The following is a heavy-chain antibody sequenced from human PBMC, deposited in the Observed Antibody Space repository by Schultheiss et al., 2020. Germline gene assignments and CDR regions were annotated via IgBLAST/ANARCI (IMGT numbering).Heavy chain of an antibody. J-gene: IGHJ4*02. Sequence: SETLSLTCAVYGGSFTDYFWNWIRQSPGKGLEWIGEINHRGSTNYNPSLKSRVTISVDTSKNQFSLKLSSVTAADTAVYYCASTGWGAVAGHFDYWGQGTLVTVSS. CDR2: INHRGST. CDR1: GGSFTDYF. D-gene: IGHD6-19*01. CDR3: ASTGWGAVAGHFDY. V-gene: IGHV4-34*01.